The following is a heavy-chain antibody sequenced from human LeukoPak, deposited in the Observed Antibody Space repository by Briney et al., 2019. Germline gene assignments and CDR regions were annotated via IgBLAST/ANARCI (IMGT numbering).Heavy chain of an antibody. CDR2: ISWNSGSI. CDR3: AKDVGVNYYDSSGYFDY. Sequence: GRSLRLSCAASGFTFDDYAMHWVRQAPGKGLEWVSGISWNSGSIGYADSVKGRFTISRDNAKNSLYLQMNSLRAEDMALYYCAKDVGVNYYDSSGYFDYWGQGTLVTVSS. CDR1: GFTFDDYA. V-gene: IGHV3-9*03. D-gene: IGHD3-22*01. J-gene: IGHJ4*02.